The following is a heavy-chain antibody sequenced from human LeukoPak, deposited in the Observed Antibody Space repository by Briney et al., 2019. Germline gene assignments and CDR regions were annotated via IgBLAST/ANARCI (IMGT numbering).Heavy chain of an antibody. D-gene: IGHD2/OR15-2a*01. CDR3: ARGDFGRYAFDF. Sequence: GSLRLSCAASGFTFSSYSMNWVRQAPGKGLEWVSYISSSSSTIYYADSVKGRFTISRDNAKNSLYLQMNSLRAEDTAVYYCARGDFGRYAFDFWGQGTMVTVSS. V-gene: IGHV3-48*01. J-gene: IGHJ3*01. CDR1: GFTFSSYS. CDR2: ISSSSSTI.